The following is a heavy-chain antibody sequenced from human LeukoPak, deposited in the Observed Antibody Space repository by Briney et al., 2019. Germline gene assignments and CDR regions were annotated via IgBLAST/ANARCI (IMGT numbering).Heavy chain of an antibody. J-gene: IGHJ4*02. V-gene: IGHV3-30*03. Sequence: GESLQISCAASGFTVSSNYMSWVRQDPGKGLEWVTAISYDSSYNDYPESVKGRFTIFSDNSKNTPYLQMISLRPEDRAVDYGARGAGKGDEYGGVFDYWGQGTLVTVSS. CDR3: ARGAGKGDEYGGVFDY. D-gene: IGHD4-23*01. CDR1: GFTVSSNY. CDR2: ISYDSSYN.